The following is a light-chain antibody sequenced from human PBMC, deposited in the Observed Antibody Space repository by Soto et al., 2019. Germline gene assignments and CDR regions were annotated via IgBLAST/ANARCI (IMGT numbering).Light chain of an antibody. CDR3: ASYIISRSLGV. V-gene: IGLV2-14*01. Sequence: QSALTQPASVSGSPGQSITISCTGTSSDIGGHNSVSWYQQFPGEAPKLILYEVSNRPSGVSNRFSGSKSGNTASLTISGLQAEDEADYYCASYIISRSLGVFGGGTKLTVL. J-gene: IGLJ2*01. CDR1: SSDIGGHNS. CDR2: EVS.